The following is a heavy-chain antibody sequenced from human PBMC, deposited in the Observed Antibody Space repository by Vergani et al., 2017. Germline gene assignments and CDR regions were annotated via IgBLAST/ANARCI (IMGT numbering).Heavy chain of an antibody. CDR3: ASRVRYYYYGMDV. CDR1: GGSISGYY. Sequence: QVQLQESGPGLVKPSETLSLTCTVSGGSISGYYWSWIRQPPGKGLEWIGEINHSGSTNYNPSLKSRVTISVDTSKNQFSLKLSSVTAADTAVYYCASRVRYYYYGMDVWGQGTTVTVSS. V-gene: IGHV4-34*01. CDR2: INHSGST. J-gene: IGHJ6*02.